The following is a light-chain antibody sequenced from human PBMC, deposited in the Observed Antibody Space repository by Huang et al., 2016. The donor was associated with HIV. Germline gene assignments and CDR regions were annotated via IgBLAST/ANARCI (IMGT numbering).Light chain of an antibody. J-gene: IGKJ1*01. CDR1: QTINNW. CDR3: QQYSTYWT. V-gene: IGKV1-5*03. CDR2: KTS. Sequence: DIQMTQSPSTLSASVGDRVTITCRASQTINNWLAWYQQKPGKAPKLLIYKTSSLESGVPSRFSGSGSATEFTLTISSLQPDDLATYYCQQYSTYWTFGQGTKVEIK.